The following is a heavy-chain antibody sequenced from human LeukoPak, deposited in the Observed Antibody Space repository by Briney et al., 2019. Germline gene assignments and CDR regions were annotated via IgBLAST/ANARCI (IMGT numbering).Heavy chain of an antibody. CDR3: ARDRRGGDSMIRGLDY. Sequence: SETLSLTCTVSGGSISSADYYWSWIRQPPEKGLEWIGYIYYSGSTYYNPSLKSRLTISVDTSKNQFSLKLSSVTAADTAVYYCARDRRGGDSMIRGLDYWGQGTLVTVSS. CDR2: IYYSGST. V-gene: IGHV4-30-4*01. D-gene: IGHD3-10*01. CDR1: GGSISSADYY. J-gene: IGHJ4*02.